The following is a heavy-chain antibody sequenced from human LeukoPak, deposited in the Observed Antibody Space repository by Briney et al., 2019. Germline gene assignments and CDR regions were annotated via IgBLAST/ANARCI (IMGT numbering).Heavy chain of an antibody. V-gene: IGHV3-23*01. D-gene: IGHD6-6*01. CDR3: AKGRYYTSSPDAFDI. CDR1: GFTFDNYV. Sequence: GGSLTLSCAASGFTFDNYVMTWVRQSAGKGLEWVSGISDSGSITYYADSVKGRFSLSRDNSKNTLYLQMNSLRAEDTAVYYCAKGRYYTSSPDAFDIWGQGKMVTVSS. J-gene: IGHJ3*02. CDR2: ISDSGSIT.